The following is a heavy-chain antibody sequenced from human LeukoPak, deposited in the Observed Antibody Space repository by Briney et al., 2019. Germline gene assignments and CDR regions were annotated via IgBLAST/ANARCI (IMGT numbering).Heavy chain of an antibody. CDR1: GGSISSYY. Sequence: SETLSLTCTVSGGSISSYYWSWIRQPPGKGLEWIGYIYYSGSTNYNPSLKSRVAISVDTSKNQFSLKLSSVTAADTAVYYCARQWLVGNWFDPWGQGTLVTVSS. V-gene: IGHV4-59*01. CDR3: ARQWLVGNWFDP. J-gene: IGHJ5*02. D-gene: IGHD6-19*01. CDR2: IYYSGST.